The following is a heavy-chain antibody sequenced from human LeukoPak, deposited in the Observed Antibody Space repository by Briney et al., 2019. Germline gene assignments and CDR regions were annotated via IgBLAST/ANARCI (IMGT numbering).Heavy chain of an antibody. J-gene: IGHJ4*02. Sequence: SETLSLTCTVSGGSLSSYYWSWIRQPPGKGLEWIGYIYYSGSTNYNPSLKSRVTISVDTSKNQFSLKLSSVTAADTAAYYCARAGSVAAYCGDDCYWENDYWGQGTLVTVSS. CDR2: IYYSGST. CDR1: GGSLSSYY. CDR3: ARAGSVAAYCGDDCYWENDY. D-gene: IGHD2-21*02. V-gene: IGHV4-59*01.